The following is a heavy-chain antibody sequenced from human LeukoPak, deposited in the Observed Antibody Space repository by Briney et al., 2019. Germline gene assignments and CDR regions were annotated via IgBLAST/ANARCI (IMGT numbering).Heavy chain of an antibody. CDR3: ARDRYYYGSGSYSPPNYYFDY. J-gene: IGHJ4*02. V-gene: IGHV3-7*01. CDR1: GFTFSSYW. CDR2: IKQDGSEK. Sequence: PGGSLRLSCAASGFTFSSYWMSWVRQAPGKGLEWVANIKQDGSEKYYVDSVKGRFTISRDNAKNSLYLQMNSLRAEDTAVYYCARDRYYYGSGSYSPPNYYFDYWGQGTLVTVSS. D-gene: IGHD3-10*01.